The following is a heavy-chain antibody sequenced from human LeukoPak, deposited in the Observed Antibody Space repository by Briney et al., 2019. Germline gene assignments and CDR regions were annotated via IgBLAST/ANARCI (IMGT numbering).Heavy chain of an antibody. D-gene: IGHD3-16*01. CDR1: DGSISSYY. Sequence: PSETLSLTCTVSDGSISSYYWSWIRQPPGKGLEWIAYISYSGNTNYNPSLKSRVTISLDMSKNQFSLKLGSVTAADTAVYYCARHFTRGKGFDPWGQGTLVTVSS. J-gene: IGHJ5*02. V-gene: IGHV4-59*08. CDR3: ARHFTRGKGFDP. CDR2: ISYSGNT.